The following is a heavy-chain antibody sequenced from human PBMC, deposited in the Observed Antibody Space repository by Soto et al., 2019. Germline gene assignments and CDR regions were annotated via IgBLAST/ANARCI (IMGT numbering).Heavy chain of an antibody. V-gene: IGHV4-59*08. Sequence: SDTLSLTFTVSGCSISSYYWSWIRQPPGKGLEWIGYIYYSGSTNYNPSLKSRVTISVDTSKNQFSLKLSSVTAADTAVYYCASRYGGNLDYWGQGTLDIVSS. D-gene: IGHD2-15*01. J-gene: IGHJ4*02. CDR2: IYYSGST. CDR3: ASRYGGNLDY. CDR1: GCSISSYY.